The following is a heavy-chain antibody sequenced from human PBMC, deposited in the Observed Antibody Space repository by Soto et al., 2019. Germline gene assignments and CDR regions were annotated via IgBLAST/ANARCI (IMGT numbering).Heavy chain of an antibody. J-gene: IGHJ6*02. D-gene: IGHD6-13*01. CDR2: NIPIFGTA. V-gene: IGHV1-69*06. CDR1: GGTFSSYA. CDR3: ARGGGAAAGSEDYYYGMDV. Sequence: QVQLVQSGAEVKKPGSSVKVSCKASGGTFSSYAISWVRQAPGQGLEWMGGNIPIFGTANYAQKFQGRVTITADKSTSTAYMELSSLRSEDTAVYYCARGGGAAAGSEDYYYGMDVWGQWTTVTVSS.